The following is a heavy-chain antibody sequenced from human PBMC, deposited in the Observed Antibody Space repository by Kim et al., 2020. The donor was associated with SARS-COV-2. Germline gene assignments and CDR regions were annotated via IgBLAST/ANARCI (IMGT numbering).Heavy chain of an antibody. CDR3: ARDNDILAWGMDV. J-gene: IGHJ6*02. V-gene: IGHV1-3*01. Sequence: KYSQKFPGRVTSTRDTSARTAYMELSSLRSEDTAVYYCARDNDILAWGMDVWGQGTTVTVSS. D-gene: IGHD3-9*01.